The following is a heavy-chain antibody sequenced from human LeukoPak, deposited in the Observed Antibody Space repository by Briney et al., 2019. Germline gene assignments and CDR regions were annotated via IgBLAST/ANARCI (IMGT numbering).Heavy chain of an antibody. J-gene: IGHJ3*02. CDR2: VYYTGST. D-gene: IGHD3/OR15-3a*01. CDR1: GVSMSNYY. V-gene: IGHV4-59*01. Sequence: SETLSLTCTVSGVSMSNYYWTCLRQPPGKGLEWIGYVYYTGSTNYNPSLKSRVTISIDTSKNQFSLKLTSVTAADTAAYYCARRRTRPEAFDIWGQGTVVTVS. CDR3: ARRRTRPEAFDI.